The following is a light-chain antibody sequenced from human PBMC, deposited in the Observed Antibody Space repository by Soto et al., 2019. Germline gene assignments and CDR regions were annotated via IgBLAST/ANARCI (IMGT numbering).Light chain of an antibody. CDR1: SSDVGVYNY. V-gene: IGLV2-14*01. J-gene: IGLJ2*01. Sequence: QSVLTQPASVSGSPVQSITISGTGTSSDVGVYNYVSWYQQHPGKAPKLMIYDVSNRPSGVSNRFSGSKSGNTASLTISGLQAEDAADHYCSSYTSSSTLSVVFGGGTKLTVL. CDR2: DVS. CDR3: SSYTSSSTLSVV.